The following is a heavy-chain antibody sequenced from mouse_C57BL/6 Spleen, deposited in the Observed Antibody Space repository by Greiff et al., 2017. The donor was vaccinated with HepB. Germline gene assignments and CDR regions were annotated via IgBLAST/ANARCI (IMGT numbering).Heavy chain of an antibody. V-gene: IGHV1-69*01. D-gene: IGHD1-1*01. J-gene: IGHJ4*01. CDR3: ARPRSPESSYLYAMDY. CDR1: GYTFTSYW. Sequence: VQLQQSGAELVMPGASVKLSCKASGYTFTSYWMHWVKQRPGQGLEWIGEIDPSDSYTNYNQKFKGKSTLTVDKSSSTAYLQLSSLTSEDSAVYYWARPRSPESSYLYAMDYWGQGTSVTVAS. CDR2: IDPSDSYT.